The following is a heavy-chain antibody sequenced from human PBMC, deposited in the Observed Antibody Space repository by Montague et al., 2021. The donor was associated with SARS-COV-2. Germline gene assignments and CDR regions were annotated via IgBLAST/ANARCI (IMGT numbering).Heavy chain of an antibody. CDR2: TYYRTKWYY. D-gene: IGHD6-13*01. CDR3: ARDPRYSLSWSFDY. Sequence: CAISGDSVSRNTAAWKWNRQYPSTDHQWVGRTYYRTKWYYDYAVSVKSRMTISPDTSKNQFSLQLSSVTPEDRAVYYCARDPRYSLSWSFDYWGQGTLVTVSS. J-gene: IGHJ4*02. V-gene: IGHV6-1*01. CDR1: GDSVSRNTAA.